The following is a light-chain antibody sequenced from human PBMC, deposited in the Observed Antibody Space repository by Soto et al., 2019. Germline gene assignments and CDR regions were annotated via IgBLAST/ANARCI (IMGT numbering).Light chain of an antibody. Sequence: DIQMTQSPSSLSASVGDRVTITCRASQSVSNYLNWYQQKPGKAPKLLMYAASTLQSGVPSRFSGSGSGTDFTLPISSLQPEDFATYYCQQSYSTPLTFGGGSKVEIK. CDR2: AAS. J-gene: IGKJ4*01. CDR3: QQSYSTPLT. CDR1: QSVSNY. V-gene: IGKV1-39*01.